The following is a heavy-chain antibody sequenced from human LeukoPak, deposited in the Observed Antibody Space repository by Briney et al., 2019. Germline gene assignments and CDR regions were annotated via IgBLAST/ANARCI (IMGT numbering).Heavy chain of an antibody. Sequence: SETLSLTCTVSGGSISSGGYYWSWIRQHPGKGLEWIGYIYYSGSTYYNPSLKSRVTISVDRSKNQFSLKLSSVTAADTAVYYCARSNGELVYFDYWGQGTLVTVSS. CDR1: GGSISSGGYY. J-gene: IGHJ4*02. D-gene: IGHD2/OR15-2a*01. CDR2: IYYSGST. V-gene: IGHV4-31*03. CDR3: ARSNGELVYFDY.